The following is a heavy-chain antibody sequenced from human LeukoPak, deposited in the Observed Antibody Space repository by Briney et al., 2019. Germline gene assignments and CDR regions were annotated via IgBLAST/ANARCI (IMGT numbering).Heavy chain of an antibody. CDR3: ARLSADSSSSRGFDY. CDR2: IYYTGST. CDR1: GDSITSGGSY. Sequence: SQTLSLTCTVSGDSITSGGSYWTWLRQHPGRGLEWIGYIYYTGSTFYNPSLKSRLTLSVDTSKNQFSLKLSSVTAADTAVYCCARLSADSSSSRGFDYWGQGTLVTVSS. V-gene: IGHV4-31*03. J-gene: IGHJ4*02. D-gene: IGHD2-2*01.